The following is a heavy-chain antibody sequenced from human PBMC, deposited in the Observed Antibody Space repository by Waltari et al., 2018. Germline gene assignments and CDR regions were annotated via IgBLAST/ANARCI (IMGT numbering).Heavy chain of an antibody. D-gene: IGHD1-26*01. V-gene: IGHV4-39*01. CDR1: GGSIRSSTFY. CDR3: ARVGPGVYWYFDL. J-gene: IGHJ2*01. Sequence: QLLLQESGPGLVKPSETLSLTCAVSGGSIRSSTFYWGWVRQPPGKGLEWIGSISYSWSTYYNPSLKSRVTISVDTSKNQFSLNLSSVTAADTSVYYCARVGPGVYWYFDLWGRGTLVRVSS. CDR2: ISYSWST.